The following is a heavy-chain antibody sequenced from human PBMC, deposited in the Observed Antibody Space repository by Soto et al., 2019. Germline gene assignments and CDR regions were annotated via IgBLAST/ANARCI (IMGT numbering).Heavy chain of an antibody. Sequence: SETLSLTCAVYGGSFSGYYWSWIRQPPGKGLEWIGEINHSGSTNYNPSLKSRVTISVDTSKNQFSLKLSSVTAADTAVYYCARVRVLLWFGEIQYYYYGMDVWGQGTTVTVSS. D-gene: IGHD3-10*01. CDR1: GGSFSGYY. V-gene: IGHV4-34*01. CDR3: ARVRVLLWFGEIQYYYYGMDV. CDR2: INHSGST. J-gene: IGHJ6*02.